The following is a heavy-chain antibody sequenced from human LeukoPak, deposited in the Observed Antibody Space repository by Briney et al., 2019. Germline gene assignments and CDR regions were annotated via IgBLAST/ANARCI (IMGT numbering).Heavy chain of an antibody. Sequence: GGSLRLSCAASGFTFSSYSMNWVRQAPGKGLEWVSSISGGSTYTFYADSVMGRFTISRDNAKNSLYLHMSSLRAEDAAVYYCARVRDLYRDYWGQGILVTVSS. D-gene: IGHD5-12*01. CDR3: ARVRDLYRDY. V-gene: IGHV3-21*01. CDR1: GFTFSSYS. CDR2: ISGGSTYT. J-gene: IGHJ4*02.